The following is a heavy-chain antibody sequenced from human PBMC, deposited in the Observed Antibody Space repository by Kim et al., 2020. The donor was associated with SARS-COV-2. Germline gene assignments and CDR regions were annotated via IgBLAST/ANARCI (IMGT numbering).Heavy chain of an antibody. Sequence: SETLSLTCTVSGGSISSYYWSWIRQPPGKGLEWIGYIYYSGSTNYNPSLKSRVTISVDTSKNQFSLKLSSVTAADTAVYYCARGPIRYYDILTASNWFDPWGQGTLVTVSS. D-gene: IGHD3-9*01. CDR3: ARGPIRYYDILTASNWFDP. CDR1: GGSISSYY. J-gene: IGHJ5*02. CDR2: IYYSGST. V-gene: IGHV4-59*13.